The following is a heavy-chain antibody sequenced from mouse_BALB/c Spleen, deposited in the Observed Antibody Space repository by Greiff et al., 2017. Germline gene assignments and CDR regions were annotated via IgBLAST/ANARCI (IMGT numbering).Heavy chain of an antibody. Sequence: EVQLQQSGPELVKPGASVKISCKASGYTFTDYNMHWVKQSHGKSLEWIGYIYPYNGGTGYNQKFKSKATLTVDNSSSTAYMELRSLTSEDSAVYYCAMGGNYFDYWGQGTTLTVSS. J-gene: IGHJ2*01. V-gene: IGHV1S29*02. CDR1: GYTFTDYN. CDR2: IYPYNGGT. CDR3: AMGGNYFDY.